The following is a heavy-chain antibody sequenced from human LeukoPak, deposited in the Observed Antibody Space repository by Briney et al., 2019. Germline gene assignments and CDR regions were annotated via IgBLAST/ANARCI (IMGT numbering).Heavy chain of an antibody. Sequence: GGSLRLSCAASGFTLSSYGMHWVRQAPGKGLEWVAVISYDGSNKYYADSVKGRFTISRDNSKNTLYLQMNSLRAEDTAVYYCAKDAQIGSIAAAGTWFDYWGQGTLVTVSS. V-gene: IGHV3-30*18. CDR3: AKDAQIGSIAAAGTWFDY. J-gene: IGHJ4*02. CDR2: ISYDGSNK. D-gene: IGHD6-13*01. CDR1: GFTLSSYG.